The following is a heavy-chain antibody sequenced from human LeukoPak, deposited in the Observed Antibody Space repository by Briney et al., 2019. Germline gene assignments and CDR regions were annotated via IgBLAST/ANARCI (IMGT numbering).Heavy chain of an antibody. Sequence: PSETLSLTCTVSGDSIYSGGFYWSWVRQLPGKGLEWIGHIYYSGTTYYNPSLESRVLISVDTSKNEFSLKVSSMTAADTAVYFCARARRLVHDTSLYLESWGQGTLVTVSS. D-gene: IGHD1-1*01. CDR3: ARARRLVHDTSLYLES. J-gene: IGHJ4*02. V-gene: IGHV4-31*03. CDR1: GDSIYSGGFY. CDR2: IYYSGTT.